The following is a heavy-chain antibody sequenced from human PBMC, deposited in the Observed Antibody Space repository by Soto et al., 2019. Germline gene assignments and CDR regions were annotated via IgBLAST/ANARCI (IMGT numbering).Heavy chain of an antibody. Sequence: LETLSLTCTVSGGSISSGGYYWSWIRQHPGKGLEWIGYIYYSGSTNYNPSLKSRVTISVDTSKNQFSLKLSSVTAADTAVYYCARGSGFGELLPSLLFDYWGQGTLVTVSS. V-gene: IGHV4-61*08. CDR1: GGSISSGGYY. J-gene: IGHJ4*02. CDR2: IYYSGST. CDR3: ARGSGFGELLPSLLFDY. D-gene: IGHD3-10*01.